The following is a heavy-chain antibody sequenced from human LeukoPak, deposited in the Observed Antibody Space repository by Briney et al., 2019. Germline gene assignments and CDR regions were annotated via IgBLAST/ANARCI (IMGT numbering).Heavy chain of an antibody. D-gene: IGHD6-13*01. CDR2: IYHNGNT. CDR3: ARAYHSSWYLNWFDP. V-gene: IGHV4-38-2*01. CDR1: GYSISSGYY. Sequence: PSETLSLTCAVSGYSISSGYYWGWIRQPPRKGLEWIGSIYHNGNTYYNPSLKSRVTISVDTSKNEFSLKLSSVTAADTAVYYCARAYHSSWYLNWFDPWGQGTLVTVSS. J-gene: IGHJ5*02.